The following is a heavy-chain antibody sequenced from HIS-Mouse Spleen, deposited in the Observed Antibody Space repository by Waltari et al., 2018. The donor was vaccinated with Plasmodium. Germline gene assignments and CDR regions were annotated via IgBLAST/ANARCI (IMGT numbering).Heavy chain of an antibody. CDR1: GYTFTSYD. V-gene: IGHV1-8*01. CDR3: ARGLSAERVQH. D-gene: IGHD6-13*01. Sequence: QVQLVQPSAEVTMPGASVKVSCKASGYTFTSYDINWWRQATVQGLEWMGWMNPNSGNTGYAKKFQGRVTMTRNTSISTAYMELSSLRSEDTAVYYCARGLSAERVQHWGQGTLVTVSS. J-gene: IGHJ1*01. CDR2: MNPNSGNT.